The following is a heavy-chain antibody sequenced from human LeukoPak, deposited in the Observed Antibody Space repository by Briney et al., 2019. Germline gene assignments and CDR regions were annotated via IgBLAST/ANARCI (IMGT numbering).Heavy chain of an antibody. J-gene: IGHJ4*02. CDR1: GYSFTSYW. D-gene: IGHD5-18*01. CDR2: ISPGDSET. CDR3: ARRNTAMVYFDY. V-gene: IGHV5-51*01. Sequence: GESLKISCKGSGYSFTSYWIGWVRQMPGKGLGWMGIISPGDSETRYSPSFQGQVTISADKSISTAYLQWRSLKASDTAMYYCARRNTAMVYFDYWGQGTLVTVSS.